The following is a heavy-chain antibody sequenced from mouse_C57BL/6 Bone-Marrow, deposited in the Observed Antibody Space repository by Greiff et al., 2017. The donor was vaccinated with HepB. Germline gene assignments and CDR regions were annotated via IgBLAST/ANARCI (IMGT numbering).Heavy chain of an antibody. V-gene: IGHV5-16*01. J-gene: IGHJ4*01. CDR1: GFTFSDYY. CDR2: INYDGSST. Sequence: EVQRVESEGGLVQPGSSMKLSCTASGFTFSDYYMAWVRQVPEKGLEWVANINYDGSSTYYLDSLKSRFIISRDNAKNILYLQMSSLKSEDTATYYCAREGDYYYAMDYWGQGTSVTVSS. D-gene: IGHD3-3*01. CDR3: AREGDYYYAMDY.